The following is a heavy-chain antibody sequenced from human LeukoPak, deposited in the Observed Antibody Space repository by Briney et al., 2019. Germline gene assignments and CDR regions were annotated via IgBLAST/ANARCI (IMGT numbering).Heavy chain of an antibody. V-gene: IGHV3-48*01. Sequence: GGSLRLSCAASGFTFSNYNMNWVRQTPGKGLEWVSYISTTSITIHYADSVKGRFTIPRDNAKSSLYLQMSSLRAEDTSVYYCARSIISFGGVIERWGQGALVTVSS. J-gene: IGHJ5*02. CDR2: ISTTSITI. CDR3: ARSIISFGGVIER. D-gene: IGHD3-16*01. CDR1: GFTFSNYN.